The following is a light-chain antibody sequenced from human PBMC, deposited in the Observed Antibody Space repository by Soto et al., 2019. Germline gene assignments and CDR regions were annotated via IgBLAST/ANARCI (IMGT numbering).Light chain of an antibody. Sequence: QSALTQPASVSGSPGQSITMSCTGTSSDVGGYDYVSWYQQHPGEVPKLIIFEVSSRPAWISNRFSASKSGNKASLTISGLQAEDEADYYCSSYTTSSSYVFGTGTKVTVL. V-gene: IGLV2-14*01. CDR1: SSDVGGYDY. CDR2: EVS. J-gene: IGLJ1*01. CDR3: SSYTTSSSYV.